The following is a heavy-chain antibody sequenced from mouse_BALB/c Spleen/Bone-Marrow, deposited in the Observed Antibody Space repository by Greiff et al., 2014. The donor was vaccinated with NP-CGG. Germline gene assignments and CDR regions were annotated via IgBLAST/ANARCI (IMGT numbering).Heavy chain of an antibody. CDR2: IWTGGST. CDR3: ARNHRGYYFDY. V-gene: IGHV2-2*02. D-gene: IGHD3-1*01. J-gene: IGHJ2*01. CDR1: GFSLTTYG. Sequence: QVHVKQSGPGLVQPSQSLSITCTVSGFSLTTYGVHWVRQSPGKGLEWLGVIWTGGSTDYNAAFISRLTISKDNSKSQVFFEMNSLQANDTAIYYCARNHRGYYFDYWGHGTALTVSS.